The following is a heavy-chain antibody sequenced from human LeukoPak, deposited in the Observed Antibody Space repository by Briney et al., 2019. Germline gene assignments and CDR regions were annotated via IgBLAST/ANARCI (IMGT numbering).Heavy chain of an antibody. J-gene: IGHJ4*02. CDR3: ARDSDWAFDY. CDR2: VKSGNYDI. CDR1: GFTFNTFS. D-gene: IGHD3-9*01. Sequence: GGSLRLSCAASGFTFNTFSMNWVRQAPGKGLEWLSYVKSGNYDIQYADSVTGRFTVSRDSATNSLYLQMNDLKAEDTAVYYCARDSDWAFDYWGQGSLVTVSS. V-gene: IGHV3-48*01.